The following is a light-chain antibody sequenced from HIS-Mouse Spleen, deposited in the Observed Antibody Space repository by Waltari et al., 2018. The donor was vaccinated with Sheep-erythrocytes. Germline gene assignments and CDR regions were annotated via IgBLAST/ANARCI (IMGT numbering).Light chain of an antibody. J-gene: IGLJ3*02. CDR3: QAWDSSTAWV. Sequence: SYELTQPPSVSVSPGQTASLTCSGDKLGDKYACWYQQKPGQSPVLVIYQDSKRPSGIPERFSGSNSGNPATLTISGTQAMDEADYYCQAWDSSTAWVFGGGTKLTVL. CDR1: KLGDKY. V-gene: IGLV3-1*01. CDR2: QDS.